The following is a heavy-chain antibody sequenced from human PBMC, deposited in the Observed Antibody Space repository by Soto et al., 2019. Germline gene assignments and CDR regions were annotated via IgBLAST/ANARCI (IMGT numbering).Heavy chain of an antibody. CDR3: ARAVTYYYYAMDV. CDR2: INSDGSST. CDR1: GFTFSTNW. Sequence: GGSLRLSCAASGFTFSTNWMHWVRQAPGKGLLWVSRINSDGSSTRYADSVKGRFTISRDNTKNTLFLQMNSLRAEDTAVYYCARAVTYYYYAMDVWGQGTTVTVYS. J-gene: IGHJ6*02. V-gene: IGHV3-74*01. D-gene: IGHD4-17*01.